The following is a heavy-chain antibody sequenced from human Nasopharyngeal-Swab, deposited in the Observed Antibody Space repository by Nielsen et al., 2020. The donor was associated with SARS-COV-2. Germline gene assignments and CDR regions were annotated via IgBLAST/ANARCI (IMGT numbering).Heavy chain of an antibody. Sequence: GESLKISCAASGFTFSSYSMNWVRQAPGKGLEWVSSISSSSSSYIYYADSVKGRFTISRDNAKNSLYLQMNSLRAEDTAVYYCARSGSPSYYYYYGMDVWGQGTTVTVSS. CDR3: ARSGSPSYYYYYGMDV. CDR1: GFTFSSYS. D-gene: IGHD6-25*01. J-gene: IGHJ6*02. V-gene: IGHV3-21*01. CDR2: ISSSSSSYI.